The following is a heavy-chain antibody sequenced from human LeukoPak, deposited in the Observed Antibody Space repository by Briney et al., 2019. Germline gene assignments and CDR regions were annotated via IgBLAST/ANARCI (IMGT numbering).Heavy chain of an antibody. D-gene: IGHD1-26*01. CDR3: ARDSDSGSDFDY. CDR1: GFTFSSYS. J-gene: IGHJ4*02. CDR2: ISSSSSYI. V-gene: IGHV3-21*01. Sequence: SGGSLRLSCAASGFTFSSYSMNWVRQAPGKGPEWVSSISSSSSYIYYADSVKGRFTISRDNAKNSLYLQMNSLRAEDTAVYYCARDSDSGSDFDYWGQGTLVTVSS.